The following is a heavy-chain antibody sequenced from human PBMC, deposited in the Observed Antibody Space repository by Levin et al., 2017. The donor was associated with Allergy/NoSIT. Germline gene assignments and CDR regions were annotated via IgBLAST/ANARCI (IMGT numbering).Heavy chain of an antibody. CDR3: AGQATDYGGNFVGFDI. V-gene: IGHV4-59*08. CDR1: GGSISNYY. Sequence: SETLSLTCTVSGGSISNYYWSWIRQSPGKRLEWIGSMYHDGSTNYNPSLKSRVTISVDTSKKKFSLKLSSVTAAAAAVYYCAGQATDYGGNFVGFDIWGQGTMVTVSS. J-gene: IGHJ3*02. CDR2: MYHDGST. D-gene: IGHD4-23*01.